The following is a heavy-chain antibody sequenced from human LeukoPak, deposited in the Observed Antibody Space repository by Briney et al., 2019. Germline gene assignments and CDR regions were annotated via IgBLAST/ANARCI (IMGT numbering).Heavy chain of an antibody. CDR2: INPSGDGT. V-gene: IGHV1-46*01. Sequence: ASVKVSCKASGYTFTTFDMHWVRQAPGQGLEWMGIINPSGDGTSYAQKFQGRVTLTRDTSTSTVDMDLSSLRSEDTAVYYCASGITGDFDYWGQGTLVTVSS. CDR1: GYTFTTFD. CDR3: ASGITGDFDY. D-gene: IGHD1-14*01. J-gene: IGHJ4*02.